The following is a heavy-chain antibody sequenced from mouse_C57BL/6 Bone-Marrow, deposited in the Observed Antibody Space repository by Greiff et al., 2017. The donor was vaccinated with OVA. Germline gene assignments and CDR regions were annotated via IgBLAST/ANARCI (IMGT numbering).Heavy chain of an antibody. D-gene: IGHD2-1*01. CDR3: ARVYYGNLYAMDY. J-gene: IGHJ4*01. V-gene: IGHV1-76*01. Sequence: QVQLQQSGAELVRPGASVKLSCKASGYTFTDYYINWVKQRPGQGLEWIARIYPGSGNTYYNEKFKGKATLTAEKSSSTAYMQLSSLTSEDAAVYICARVYYGNLYAMDYWGQGTSVTVSS. CDR1: GYTFTDYY. CDR2: IYPGSGNT.